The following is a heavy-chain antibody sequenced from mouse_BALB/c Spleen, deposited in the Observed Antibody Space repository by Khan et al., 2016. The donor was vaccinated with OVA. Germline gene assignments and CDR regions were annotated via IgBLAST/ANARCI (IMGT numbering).Heavy chain of an antibody. CDR2: ISSGGSYT. V-gene: IGHV5-9-3*01. CDR3: ARTRGYYGSNYLDY. D-gene: IGHD1-1*01. Sequence: EVELVESGGGLVKPGGSLKFSCAASGFTFSNYGMSWVRQTPEKRLEWVATISSGGSYTYYPDSVKGRFTISRDNANNTLYLNMSSLRPEDMARYYCARTRGYYGSNYLDYWGQGTTLTVSS. J-gene: IGHJ2*01. CDR1: GFTFSNYG.